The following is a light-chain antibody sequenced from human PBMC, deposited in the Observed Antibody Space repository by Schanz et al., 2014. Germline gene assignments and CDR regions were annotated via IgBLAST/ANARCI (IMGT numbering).Light chain of an antibody. J-gene: IGKJ3*01. V-gene: IGKV3-20*01. CDR2: DAS. Sequence: EIVLTQSPGTLSLSPGERATLSCRASQSVSSYLAWYQQRPGQAPRLLIYDASNRATGIPARFSGSGSGTDFTLTISRLEPEDFAVYYCHQYGISPFTFGPGTKVDIK. CDR1: QSVSSY. CDR3: HQYGISPFT.